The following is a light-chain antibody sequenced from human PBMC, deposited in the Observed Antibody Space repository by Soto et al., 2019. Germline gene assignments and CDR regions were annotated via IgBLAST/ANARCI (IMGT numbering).Light chain of an antibody. CDR1: QGISNY. Sequence: DIQMTQSPSTLSASVGGIVTITCRASQGISNYLAWYQQKPGKVPEVLIYAASTLQSGVPSRFSGSGSGTDFTLTISSLQPEDVATYYCQKYNSVPRTFGQGTKVDI. CDR2: AAS. CDR3: QKYNSVPRT. J-gene: IGKJ1*01. V-gene: IGKV1-27*01.